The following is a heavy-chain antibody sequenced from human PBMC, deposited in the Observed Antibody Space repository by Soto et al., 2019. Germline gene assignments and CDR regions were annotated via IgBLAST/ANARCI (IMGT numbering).Heavy chain of an antibody. CDR2: INPNTGGT. CDR1: GYSFTDHY. V-gene: IGHV1-2*04. D-gene: IGHD2-21*02. J-gene: IGHJ6*02. Sequence: QAQLVQSGADVKKPGASVKVSCKASGYSFTDHYMHWVRQAPGQGLEWLAWINPNTGGTQFAQKFLGWVTMTRDTSINTADMELTRLKSDDTAFYYCLRSPDDFRYGLDVWGQGTTVTVSS. CDR3: LRSPDDFRYGLDV.